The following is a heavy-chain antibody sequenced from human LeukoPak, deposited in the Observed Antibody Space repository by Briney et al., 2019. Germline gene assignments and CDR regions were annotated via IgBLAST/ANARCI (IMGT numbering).Heavy chain of an antibody. V-gene: IGHV3-15*01. J-gene: IGHJ4*02. CDR1: GFIFRNAW. CDR3: TTLAYDVHY. CDR2: LKSNPDGGTA. Sequence: PGGSLRLSCAASGFIFRNAWMTWVRQAPGKGLEWVGRLKSNPDGGTADYAAPVKGRFTISRDDSRNTLYLQMNSLKIEDTAVYYCTTLAYDVHYWGQGTLVTVSS. D-gene: IGHD3-3*01.